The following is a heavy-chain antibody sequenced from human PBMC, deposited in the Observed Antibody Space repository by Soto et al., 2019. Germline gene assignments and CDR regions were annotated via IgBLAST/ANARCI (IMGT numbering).Heavy chain of an antibody. CDR2: FDPEDGET. J-gene: IGHJ5*02. D-gene: IGHD6-6*01. CDR1: GYTLTELS. V-gene: IGHV1-24*01. CDR3: ATRSIAARQAGDNWFDP. Sequence: GASVKVSCKVSGYTLTELSMLWVRQAPGKGLEWMGGFDPEDGETIYAQKFQGRVTMTEDTSTDTAYMELSSLRSEDTAVYYCATRSIAARQAGDNWFDPWGQGTLVTVSS.